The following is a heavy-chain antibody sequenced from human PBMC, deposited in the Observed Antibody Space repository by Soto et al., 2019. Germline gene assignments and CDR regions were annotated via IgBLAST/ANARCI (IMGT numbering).Heavy chain of an antibody. CDR1: WGSVNGYY. J-gene: IGHJ5*02. Sequence: SDTLSLTCGVYWGSVNGYYWNWIRQPPGKGLQWIGEINHTGGTHYNPSLKSRVTMSVDTSKNQFSLRLSSVTAADTAIYYCATRITVFGLLIPPFDHWGQGTQVTVSS. CDR3: ATRITVFGLLIPPFDH. D-gene: IGHD3-3*01. V-gene: IGHV4-34*01. CDR2: INHTGGT.